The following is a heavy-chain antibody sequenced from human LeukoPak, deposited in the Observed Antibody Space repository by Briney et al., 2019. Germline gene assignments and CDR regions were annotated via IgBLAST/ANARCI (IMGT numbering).Heavy chain of an antibody. J-gene: IGHJ4*02. CDR1: GFTFSSYG. D-gene: IGHD6-13*01. CDR3: AKGSSSSWYVFDY. CDR2: IWYDGSNK. V-gene: IGHV3-33*06. Sequence: GRSLRLSCAASGFTFSSYGMHWVRQAPGKGLEWVAVIWYDGSNKYYADSVKGRFTISRDNSKNTLYLQMNSLRAEDTAVYYCAKGSSSSWYVFDYWGQGTLVTVSS.